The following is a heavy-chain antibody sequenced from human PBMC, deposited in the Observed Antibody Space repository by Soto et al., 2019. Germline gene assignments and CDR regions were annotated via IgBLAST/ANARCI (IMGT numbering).Heavy chain of an antibody. D-gene: IGHD6-6*01. CDR2: IYYSGST. CDR1: GGSASSSSYY. J-gene: IGHJ6*02. V-gene: IGHV4-61*03. CDR3: ASARFRIAARIPIYGMDV. Sequence: PSETLSLTCTVSGGSASSSSYYWNWIRQPPGKGLEWIGSIYYSGSTNYNPSLNSRVTISLDTSNNRFSLKLSSVTAADTAVYYCASARFRIAARIPIYGMDVWGQGTTVTVSS.